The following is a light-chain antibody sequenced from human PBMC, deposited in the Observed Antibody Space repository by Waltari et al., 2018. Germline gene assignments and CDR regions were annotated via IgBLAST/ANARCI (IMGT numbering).Light chain of an antibody. Sequence: DIQMTQSPSSVSASVGDSVTFSCRASQGISSWLAWYQQRPGEAPKLLIYAASTLQVGVPSRFSGSGSGTDFTLTISSLQPEDFATYYCQQANGVPNFGGGTKVQMK. CDR3: QQANGVPN. J-gene: IGKJ4*01. CDR1: QGISSW. CDR2: AAS. V-gene: IGKV1-12*01.